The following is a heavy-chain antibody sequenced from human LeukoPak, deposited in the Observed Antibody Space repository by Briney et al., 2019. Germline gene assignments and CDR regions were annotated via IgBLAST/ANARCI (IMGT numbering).Heavy chain of an antibody. CDR1: GFTFNNYA. J-gene: IGHJ4*02. V-gene: IGHV3-23*01. CDR3: AKGAAIDH. D-gene: IGHD5-24*01. CDR2: VTGPADTT. Sequence: PGGSLRLSCAASGFTFNNYAMNWVRQAPGKGLEWVAAVTGPADTTYYADSVKGRFTISRDSFKDTLYLQMNRLGAEDTALYYCAKGAAIDHWGQGTLVTVSP.